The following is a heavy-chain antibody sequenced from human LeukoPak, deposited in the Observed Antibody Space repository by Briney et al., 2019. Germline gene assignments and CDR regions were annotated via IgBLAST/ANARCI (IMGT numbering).Heavy chain of an antibody. CDR2: VHYSGST. J-gene: IGHJ4*02. V-gene: IGHV4-39*07. CDR3: ARDRGSGAYWGGDCYSSCFDD. Sequence: SETLSLTCTVSGRSITSSTYYWVWIPQPPGKGLEWMGSVHYSGSTYYHPPLKRRVAISVDTSKNQHSLKLTSVTAADTAVYYCARDRGSGAYWGGDCYSSCFDDWGRGTLVTVSS. CDR1: GRSITSSTYY. D-gene: IGHD2-21*02.